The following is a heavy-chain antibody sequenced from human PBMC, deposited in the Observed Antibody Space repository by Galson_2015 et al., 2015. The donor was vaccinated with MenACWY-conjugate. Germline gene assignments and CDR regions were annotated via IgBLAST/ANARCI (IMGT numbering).Heavy chain of an antibody. CDR3: ARLVGGSVDY. D-gene: IGHD2-15*01. V-gene: IGHV6-1*01. CDR2: TYYRSKWYH. J-gene: IGHJ4*02. Sequence: CAISGDSVSSNSAAWNWIRQSPSRGLEWLGRTYYRSKWYHDYAVSVKSRININPDTSRNQFSLQPNSVTPEDTAMYYCARLVGGSVDYWGQGTLVTVSS. CDR1: GDSVSSNSAA.